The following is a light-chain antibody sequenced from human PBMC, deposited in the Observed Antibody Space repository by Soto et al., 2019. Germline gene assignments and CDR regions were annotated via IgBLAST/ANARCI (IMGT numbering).Light chain of an antibody. CDR3: SSYTSSSTLLYV. CDR2: DVS. CDR1: SSDVGGYNY. V-gene: IGLV2-14*01. J-gene: IGLJ1*01. Sequence: QSVLTQPASVSGSPGQSITISCTGTSSDVGGYNYVSWYQQHPGKVPKLMIYDVSNRPSGVSNRFSGSKSGNTASLTISGLQAEDEADDYCSSYTSSSTLLYVFGPGTKVTVL.